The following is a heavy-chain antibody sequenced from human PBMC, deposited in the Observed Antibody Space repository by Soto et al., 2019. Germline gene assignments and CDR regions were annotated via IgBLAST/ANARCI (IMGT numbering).Heavy chain of an antibody. CDR2: INSDGSRT. V-gene: IGHV3-74*01. CDR3: ARDLSSCSSARCYSSYYGMDV. J-gene: IGHJ6*02. CDR1: VFSVSRYW. D-gene: IGHD2-2*01. Sequence: PGRLLRPSCTAPVFSVSRYWTHWVRQGPGRGLGWVSHINSDGSRTSYADSVKGRFTISRDNAKNTLYLQMNSLRAEDTAVYYCARDLSSCSSARCYSSYYGMDVWGQGTSVTVS.